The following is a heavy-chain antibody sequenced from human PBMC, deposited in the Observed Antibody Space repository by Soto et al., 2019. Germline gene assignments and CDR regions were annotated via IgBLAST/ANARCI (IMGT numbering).Heavy chain of an antibody. CDR1: GFTVSSSY. Sequence: EVQLVETGGGVIQRGGSLRLSCNASGFTVSSSYMSWVRQAPGMGLEWVAFIESGGSTHYADSVKGRFTISRDNSKNMIYLQLHTLRAEDTAVYYCAKDLGPLRLRNYYFYGLDVWGQGTTVTVSS. CDR3: AKDLGPLRLRNYYFYGLDV. CDR2: IESGGST. V-gene: IGHV3-53*02. J-gene: IGHJ6*02. D-gene: IGHD4-17*01.